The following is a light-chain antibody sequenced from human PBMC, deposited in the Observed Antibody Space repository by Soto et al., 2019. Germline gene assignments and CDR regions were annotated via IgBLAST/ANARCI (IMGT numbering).Light chain of an antibody. CDR1: SSNIGSKT. CDR2: SDN. J-gene: IGLJ3*02. Sequence: QSVLTQPPSASGTPGQRVIMSCSGSSSNIGSKTVNWYQHVPGTTPKLLVYSDNQRPSGVPDRFSGSKSGTSASLAISGLQSEDEADYYRAAWDDSLRVVFGGGTKLTVL. CDR3: AAWDDSLRVV. V-gene: IGLV1-44*01.